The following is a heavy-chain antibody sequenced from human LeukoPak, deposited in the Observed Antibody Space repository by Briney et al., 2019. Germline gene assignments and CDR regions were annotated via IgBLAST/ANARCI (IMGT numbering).Heavy chain of an antibody. Sequence: SETLSLTCTVSGDSITDDYYTWIRQPAGKGLEWIGRIHSGGTTNYNPSLMSRVTLSIDKSKKYISLILTSVTAADTALYYCARDNGSGYTKGYEHYYYFLDVWGKGTTVTVSS. CDR2: IHSGGTT. CDR3: ARDNGSGYTKGYEHYYYFLDV. CDR1: GDSITDDY. V-gene: IGHV4-4*07. D-gene: IGHD3-10*01. J-gene: IGHJ6*04.